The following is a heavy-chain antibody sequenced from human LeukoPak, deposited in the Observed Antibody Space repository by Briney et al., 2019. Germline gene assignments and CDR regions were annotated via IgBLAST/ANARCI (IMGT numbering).Heavy chain of an antibody. CDR3: ARGERGLYCSSTSCYPVL. CDR2: ISSSSSYI. J-gene: IGHJ4*02. V-gene: IGHV3-21*01. D-gene: IGHD2-2*01. CDR1: GFTFSSYS. Sequence: GGSLRLSCAASGFTFSSYSMNWVRQAPGRGLEWVSSISSSSSYIYYADSVKGRFTISRDNAKNSLYLQMNSLRAEDTAVYYCARGERGLYCSSTSCYPVLGGQGTLVTVSS.